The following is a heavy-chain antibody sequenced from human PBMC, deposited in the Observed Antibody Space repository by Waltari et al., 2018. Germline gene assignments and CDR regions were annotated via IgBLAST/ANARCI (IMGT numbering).Heavy chain of an antibody. Sequence: EVQLVESGGGLVQPGGSLRLSCAASGFIFSTYWMHWVRQAPGKGLGSVSHINTDGSITNYADSVKGRFTISRDNAKNTLFLQMNSLRAEDTAVYYCVLYSSSFLGDCWGQGTLVTVSS. CDR2: INTDGSIT. D-gene: IGHD6-13*01. CDR1: GFIFSTYW. V-gene: IGHV3-74*01. CDR3: VLYSSSFLGDC. J-gene: IGHJ4*02.